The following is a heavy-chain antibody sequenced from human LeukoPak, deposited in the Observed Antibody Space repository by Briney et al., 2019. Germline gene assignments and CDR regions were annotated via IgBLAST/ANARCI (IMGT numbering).Heavy chain of an antibody. D-gene: IGHD2-15*01. CDR2: ISSSSSTI. CDR3: ARGYCSGGSCFFDY. J-gene: IGHJ4*02. CDR1: GFTFSSYS. V-gene: IGHV3-48*04. Sequence: GGSLRLSCAASGFTFSSYSMNWVRQAPGKGLEWVSYISSSSSTIYYADSVKGRFTISRDNAKNSLYLQMNSLSAEDTAVYYCARGYCSGGSCFFDYWGQGTLVTVSS.